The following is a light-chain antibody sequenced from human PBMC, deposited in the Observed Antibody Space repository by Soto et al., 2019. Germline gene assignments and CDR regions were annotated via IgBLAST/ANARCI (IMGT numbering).Light chain of an antibody. J-gene: IGLJ1*01. CDR1: SSDVGGYNY. CDR3: SSYTSSRTYV. CDR2: EVS. Sequence: QSVLTQPASVSGSPGQSITISCTGTSSDVGGYNYVSWYQHHPGKAPKLMIYEVSNRPSGVSNRFSGYKSGNTASLTISGLQAEDEADYYCSSYTSSRTYVFGTGTKLTVL. V-gene: IGLV2-14*01.